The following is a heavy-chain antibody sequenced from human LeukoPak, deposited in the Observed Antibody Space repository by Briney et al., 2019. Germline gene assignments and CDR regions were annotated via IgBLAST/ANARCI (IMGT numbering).Heavy chain of an antibody. Sequence: GASVKVSCKASGYTFTGYYMHWVRQAPGQGLEWMGWINPNSGGTNYAQKFQGRVTMTRDTSISTAYMELSRLRSDDTAVYYCARVSKAAAGFSRGGYYFDYWGQGTLVTVSS. CDR3: ARVSKAAAGFSRGGYYFDY. J-gene: IGHJ4*02. CDR2: INPNSGGT. D-gene: IGHD6-13*01. V-gene: IGHV1-2*02. CDR1: GYTFTGYY.